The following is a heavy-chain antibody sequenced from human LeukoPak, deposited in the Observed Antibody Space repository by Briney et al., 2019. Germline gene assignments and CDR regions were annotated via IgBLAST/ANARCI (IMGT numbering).Heavy chain of an antibody. Sequence: GGSLRLSCAASGFTFDDYGMRWVRQAPGKGLEGVSLITWDGGSTYYADSVKGRFTISRDNSKNSLYLQMNSLRAEDTALYYCAKSAFSTSYWYDSSGFFDYWGQGPLVTVSS. CDR3: AKSAFSTSYWYDSSGFFDY. D-gene: IGHD3-22*01. CDR1: GFTFDDYG. J-gene: IGHJ4*02. V-gene: IGHV3-43D*03. CDR2: ITWDGGST.